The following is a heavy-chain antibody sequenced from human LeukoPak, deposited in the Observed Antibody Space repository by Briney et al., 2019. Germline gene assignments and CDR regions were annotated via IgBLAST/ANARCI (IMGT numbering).Heavy chain of an antibody. CDR1: GGSFSGFS. CDR2: INHSGNT. D-gene: IGHD2-15*01. Sequence: SETLSLTCAVYGGSFSGFSWTWIRQPPDKGLEWIGEINHSGNTNYNPSLKSRVSISVDTSKNQFSLKLSSVTAADTALYYCARGLRYCSGGSCYSPLGYWGQGTLVTVSS. J-gene: IGHJ4*02. V-gene: IGHV4-34*01. CDR3: ARGLRYCSGGSCYSPLGY.